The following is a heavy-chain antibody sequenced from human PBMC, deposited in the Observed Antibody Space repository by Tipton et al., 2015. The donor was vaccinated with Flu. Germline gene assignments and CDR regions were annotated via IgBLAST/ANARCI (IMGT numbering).Heavy chain of an antibody. CDR1: GFTFSSYS. CDR2: ISSSSSTI. CDR3: ASWYQLLGFDP. V-gene: IGHV3-48*01. J-gene: IGHJ5*02. Sequence: SLRLSCAASGFTFSSYSMNWVRQAPGKGLEWVSYISSSSSTIYYADSVKGRFTISRDNAKNSLYLQMNSLRAEDTAVYYCASWYQLLGFDPWGQGTLVTVSS. D-gene: IGHD2-2*01.